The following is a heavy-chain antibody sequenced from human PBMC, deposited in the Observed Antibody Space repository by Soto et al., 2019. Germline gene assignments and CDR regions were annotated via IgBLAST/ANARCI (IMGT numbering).Heavy chain of an antibody. V-gene: IGHV3-23*01. D-gene: IGHD1-26*01. J-gene: IGHJ3*02. Sequence: PGGSLRLSCAASGFNFNIFAMSWVRQAPGKGLEWVSGIGGGDTHYADSVKGRFTISRDNSKSTVFLEMTSLRAEDTAMYYCAKDRQDHNAVWDPFDIWGQGTMVTVSS. CDR1: GFNFNIFA. CDR3: AKDRQDHNAVWDPFDI. CDR2: IGGGDT.